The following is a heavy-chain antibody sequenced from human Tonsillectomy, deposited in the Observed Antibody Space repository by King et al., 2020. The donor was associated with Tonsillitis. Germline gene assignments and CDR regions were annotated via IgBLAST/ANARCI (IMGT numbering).Heavy chain of an antibody. CDR2: ISSSSSNI. D-gene: IGHD6-19*01. V-gene: IGHV3-48*01. Sequence: DVQLVESGGGLVQPGESLRLSCAASGFSFNTYSMNWVRQAPGKGLEWVEYISSSSSNIHYADSVKGRVTISRDNAKNSLYLQMNSLRAEDTAVYYCASSTGRGWYSDYWGQGTLVTVSS. CDR3: ASSTGRGWYSDY. CDR1: GFSFNTYS. J-gene: IGHJ4*02.